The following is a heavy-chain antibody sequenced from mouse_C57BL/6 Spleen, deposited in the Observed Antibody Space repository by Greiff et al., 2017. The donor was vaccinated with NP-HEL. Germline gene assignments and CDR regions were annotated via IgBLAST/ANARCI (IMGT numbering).Heavy chain of an antibody. CDR2: INPNNGGT. J-gene: IGHJ3*01. CDR1: GYTFTDYY. V-gene: IGHV1-26*01. Sequence: VQLKQSGPELVKPGASVKISCKASGYTFTDYYMNWVKQSPGKSLEWIGDINPNNGGTSYNQKFKGTATLTVDKSSSTAYMELRSLTSEDSAVYYCARSDYDYFWFAYWGQGTLVTVSA. CDR3: ARSDYDYFWFAY. D-gene: IGHD2-4*01.